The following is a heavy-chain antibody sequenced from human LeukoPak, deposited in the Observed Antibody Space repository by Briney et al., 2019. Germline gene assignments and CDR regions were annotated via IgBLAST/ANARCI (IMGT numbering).Heavy chain of an antibody. Sequence: KPSETLSLTCTVSGGSISSSSYYWGWIRQPPGKGLEWIGSIYYSGSTYYNPSLKSRVTISVDTSKNQFSLKLSSVTAADTAVYYCARSGSYPLIWFDPWGQGTLVTVSS. CDR2: IYYSGST. D-gene: IGHD1-26*01. CDR3: ARSGSYPLIWFDP. V-gene: IGHV4-39*01. CDR1: GGSISSSSYY. J-gene: IGHJ5*02.